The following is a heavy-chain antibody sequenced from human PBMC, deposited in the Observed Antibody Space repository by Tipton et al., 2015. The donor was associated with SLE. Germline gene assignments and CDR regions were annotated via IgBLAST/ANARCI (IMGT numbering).Heavy chain of an antibody. CDR1: GGSMNIGVLY. D-gene: IGHD2-2*01. CDR2: ISYSGST. CDR3: ATSPLTL. Sequence: TLSLTCTVSGGSMNIGVLYWGWIRQHPGKGLEWIGYISYSGSTSYNPSLKSRITISIDMSKNQFSLKLTSVTAADTAVYYCATSPLTLWGQGTLVTVSS. J-gene: IGHJ4*02. V-gene: IGHV4-31*03.